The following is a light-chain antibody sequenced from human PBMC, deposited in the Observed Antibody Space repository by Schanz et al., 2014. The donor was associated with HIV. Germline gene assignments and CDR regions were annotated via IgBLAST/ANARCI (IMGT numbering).Light chain of an antibody. J-gene: IGKJ5*01. CDR3: LQRSSWPIT. V-gene: IGKV3-11*01. CDR1: QSLSSY. Sequence: EIVLTQSPGSLSLSPGGRATLSCRASQSLSSYLAWYQQTPGQAPRLLIYDASIRATGVPARFSGSGSGTDFTLTISSLEPEDFAVYYCLQRSSWPITFGPGTRLEIK. CDR2: DAS.